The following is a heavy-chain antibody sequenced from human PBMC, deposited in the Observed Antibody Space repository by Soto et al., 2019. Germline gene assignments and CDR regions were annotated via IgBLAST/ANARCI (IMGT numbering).Heavy chain of an antibody. Sequence: HPWGSLRLYCAASVFTFSNYGMHWVREAPGKGLEWVAVISYDGGNKYYADSVRGRFTISRDNSKNTLYLQMNSLRTEDTAVYYCAREAFGVTSIAVVPINWFDSWGQGTLVTVSS. D-gene: IGHD3-22*01. CDR1: VFTFSNYG. CDR2: ISYDGGNK. CDR3: AREAFGVTSIAVVPINWFDS. J-gene: IGHJ5*01. V-gene: IGHV3-30*03.